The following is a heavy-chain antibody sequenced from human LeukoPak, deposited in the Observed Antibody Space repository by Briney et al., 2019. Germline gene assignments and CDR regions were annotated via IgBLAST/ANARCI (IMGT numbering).Heavy chain of an antibody. CDR3: ARDLTGEPPFIDY. CDR1: GFTFSSYS. V-gene: IGHV3-21*01. J-gene: IGHJ4*02. Sequence: GGSLRLSCAASGFTFSSYSMNWVRQAPGKGLEWVSSISSSSSYIYYADSVKGRFTISRDNAKNSLYLQMNSLRAEDTAVYYCARDLTGEPPFIDYWGQGTLVTVSS. D-gene: IGHD7-27*01. CDR2: ISSSSSYI.